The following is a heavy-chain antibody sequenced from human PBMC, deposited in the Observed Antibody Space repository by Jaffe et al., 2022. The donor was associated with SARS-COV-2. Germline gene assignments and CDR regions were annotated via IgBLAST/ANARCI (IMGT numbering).Heavy chain of an antibody. D-gene: IGHD6-13*01. CDR3: VRTVPSGYSDH. V-gene: IGHV4-59*01. CDR2: IAYSGSA. J-gene: IGHJ4*02. CDR1: GGSISSDY. Sequence: QVQLQESGSGLVKPSETLSLTCTVSGGSISSDYWSWIRQPPGKALEWIGYIAYSGSARYNPSLESRVTISRDTSKNQFSLKMTSVTPADTAVYYCVRTVPSGYSDHWGQGALVTVSS.